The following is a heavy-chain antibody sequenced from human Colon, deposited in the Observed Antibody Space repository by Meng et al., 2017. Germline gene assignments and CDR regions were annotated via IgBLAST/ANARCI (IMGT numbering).Heavy chain of an antibody. Sequence: QVQLQESGPGLVKPSPTLSLTCTVSGGSISSGGYYWSWIRQHPGKGLEWIGYIYYSGSTYYNPSLKSRVTISVDTSKNQFSLKLSSVTAADTAVYYCARSSTYYYGSGSSVLFDYWGQGTLVTVSS. V-gene: IGHV4-31*03. J-gene: IGHJ4*02. CDR3: ARSSTYYYGSGSSVLFDY. D-gene: IGHD3-10*01. CDR1: GGSISSGGYY. CDR2: IYYSGST.